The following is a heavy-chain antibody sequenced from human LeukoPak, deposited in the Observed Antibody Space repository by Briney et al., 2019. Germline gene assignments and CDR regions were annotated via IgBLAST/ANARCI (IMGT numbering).Heavy chain of an antibody. Sequence: SETLSLTCTVSGGSISSYYWHWIRQPPGKRLEWIGYIYYSGSTNYNPSLKSRVTISVDTSKSQFSLKLNSVTAADTAVYYCARGTTVLTYWGQGSLVTVSS. D-gene: IGHD4-23*01. J-gene: IGHJ4*02. CDR3: ARGTTVLTY. V-gene: IGHV4-59*01. CDR2: IYYSGST. CDR1: GGSISSYY.